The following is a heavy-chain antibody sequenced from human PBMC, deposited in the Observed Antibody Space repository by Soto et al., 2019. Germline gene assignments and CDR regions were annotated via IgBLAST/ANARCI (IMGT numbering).Heavy chain of an antibody. CDR2: ISGSGGST. CDR1: GFTFSSYA. V-gene: IGHV3-23*01. D-gene: IGHD2-2*01. Sequence: EVQLLESGGGLVQPGGSLRLSCAASGFTFSSYAMSWVRQAPGKGLEWVLAISGSGGSTYYADSVKGRFTISRDNSKNTLYLQMNSLRAEDTAVYYCAKRSLYCSSTSCYFDYWGQGTLVTVSS. J-gene: IGHJ4*02. CDR3: AKRSLYCSSTSCYFDY.